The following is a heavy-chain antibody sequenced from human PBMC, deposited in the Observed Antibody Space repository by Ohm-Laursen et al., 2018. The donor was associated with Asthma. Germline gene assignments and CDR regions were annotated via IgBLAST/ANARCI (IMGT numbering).Heavy chain of an antibody. CDR3: ARGSSSHPSWFDP. CDR1: GFTFSSYW. J-gene: IGHJ5*02. D-gene: IGHD6-13*01. Sequence: SLRLSCTASGFTFSSYWMHWVRQAPGKGLVWVSRINTDGSSTGYADSVKGRFTISRDNAKNTLNLQMNSLRAEDTAVYYCARGSSSHPSWFDPWGQGTLVTVSS. V-gene: IGHV3-74*01. CDR2: INTDGSST.